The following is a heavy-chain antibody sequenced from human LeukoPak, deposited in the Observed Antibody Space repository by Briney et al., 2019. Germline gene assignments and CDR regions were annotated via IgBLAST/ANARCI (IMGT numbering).Heavy chain of an antibody. CDR1: GGTFSSYA. CDR2: INPNSGGT. Sequence: ASVKVSCKASGGTFSSYAISWVRQAPGQGLEWMGRINPNSGGTNYAQKFQGRVTMTRDTSISTAYMELSRLRPDDTAVYYCAYRDSYGSQHWDYYYMDVWGKGTTVTVSS. D-gene: IGHD5-18*01. V-gene: IGHV1-2*06. CDR3: AYRDSYGSQHWDYYYMDV. J-gene: IGHJ6*03.